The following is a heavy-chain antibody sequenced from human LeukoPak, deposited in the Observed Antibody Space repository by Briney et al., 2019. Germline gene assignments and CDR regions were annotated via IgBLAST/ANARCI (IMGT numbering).Heavy chain of an antibody. D-gene: IGHD4-23*01. CDR2: IYYSGST. Sequence: PSETLSLTCAVYGGSFSGYYWTWIRQPPGKGLEWIGYIYYSGSTYYNPSLKSRVTISVDTSKNQFSLKLSSVTAADTAVYYCARGTTVVTLSYWGQGTLVTVSS. CDR3: ARGTTVVTLSY. CDR1: GGSFSGYY. J-gene: IGHJ4*02. V-gene: IGHV4-30-4*08.